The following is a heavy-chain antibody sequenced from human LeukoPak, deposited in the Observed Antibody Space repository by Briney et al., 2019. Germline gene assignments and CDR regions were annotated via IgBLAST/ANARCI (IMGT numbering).Heavy chain of an antibody. CDR2: IIPIFGTA. CDR1: GGTFSSYA. Sequence: SAKVSCKASGGTFSSYAISWVRQAPGQGLEWMGRIIPIFGTANYAQKFQGRVTITTDESTSTAYMELSSLRSEDTAVYYCARMTARSANYMDVWGKGTTVTVSS. CDR3: ARMTARSANYMDV. J-gene: IGHJ6*03. V-gene: IGHV1-69*05. D-gene: IGHD2-15*01.